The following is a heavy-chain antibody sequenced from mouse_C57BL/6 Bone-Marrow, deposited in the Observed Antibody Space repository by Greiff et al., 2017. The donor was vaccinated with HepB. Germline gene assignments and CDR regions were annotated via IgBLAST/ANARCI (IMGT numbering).Heavy chain of an antibody. D-gene: IGHD2-3*01. J-gene: IGHJ3*01. CDR1: GYTFTSYW. CDR3: ARGGWLLPAWFAY. Sequence: QVQLKQPGAELVKPGASVKLSCKASGYTFTSYWITWVKQRPGQGLEWIGDIYPGSGSTNYNEKFKSKATLTVDTSSSTAYMQLSSLTSEDSAVYYCARGGWLLPAWFAYWGQGTLVTVSA. V-gene: IGHV1-55*01. CDR2: IYPGSGST.